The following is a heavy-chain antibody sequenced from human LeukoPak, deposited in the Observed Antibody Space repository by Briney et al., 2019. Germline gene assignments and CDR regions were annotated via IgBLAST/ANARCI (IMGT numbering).Heavy chain of an antibody. CDR3: ARRYYDALTGYYPFDH. CDR1: GGTFSSYA. D-gene: IGHD3-9*01. CDR2: IIPILGIA. Sequence: SVKVSCKASGGTFSSYAISWVRQAPGQGFEWMGRIIPILGIANHAQKFQGRVTITADKSTSTVYMELSRLTSDDTAVFYCARRYYDALTGYYPFDHWGQGTLVTVSS. V-gene: IGHV1-69*04. J-gene: IGHJ4*02.